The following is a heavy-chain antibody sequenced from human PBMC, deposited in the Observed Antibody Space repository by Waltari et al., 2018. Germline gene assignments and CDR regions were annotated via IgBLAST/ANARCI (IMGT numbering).Heavy chain of an antibody. J-gene: IGHJ4*02. Sequence: QVQLQQWGAGLLKPSETLSLTCAVYGGSFSGYYWSWIRQPPGKGLEWIGEINHSGSTNYNPSLKSRVTMTRDTSISTAYMELSRLRSDDTAVYYCAREGGVGATTFDYWGQGTLVTVSS. CDR3: AREGGVGATTFDY. D-gene: IGHD1-26*01. CDR2: INHSGST. V-gene: IGHV4-34*01. CDR1: GGSFSGYY.